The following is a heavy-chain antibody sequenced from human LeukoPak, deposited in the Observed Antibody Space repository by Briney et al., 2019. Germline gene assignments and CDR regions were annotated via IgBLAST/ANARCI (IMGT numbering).Heavy chain of an antibody. J-gene: IGHJ4*02. Sequence: SETLSLTCTVSGYSISSGYYWGWIRQPPGKGLEWIGSIYHSGSTYYNPSLKSRVTISVDTSKNQFSLKLSSVTAADMAVYYCARNLIPEQLVLNFWGQGTLVTVSS. D-gene: IGHD6-13*01. CDR2: IYHSGST. CDR1: GYSISSGYY. CDR3: ARNLIPEQLVLNF. V-gene: IGHV4-38-2*02.